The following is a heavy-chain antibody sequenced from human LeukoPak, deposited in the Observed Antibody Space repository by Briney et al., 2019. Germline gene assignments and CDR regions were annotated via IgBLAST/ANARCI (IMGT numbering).Heavy chain of an antibody. D-gene: IGHD6-13*01. Sequence: SETLSLTCIVSGGSISSYYWSWIRQPPWKGLEWIGYIYYSGSTNYNPSLKSRATISVDTSKNQFSLKLSSVTAADTAVYYCARDLGAAAGIDYWGQGTLVTVSS. CDR3: ARDLGAAAGIDY. CDR2: IYYSGST. CDR1: GGSISSYY. V-gene: IGHV4-59*01. J-gene: IGHJ4*02.